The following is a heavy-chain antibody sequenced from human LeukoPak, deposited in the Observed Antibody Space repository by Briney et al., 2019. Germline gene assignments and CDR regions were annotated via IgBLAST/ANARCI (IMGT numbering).Heavy chain of an antibody. V-gene: IGHV4-38-2*01. D-gene: IGHD4-17*01. CDR3: ARRRRNGDYGY. CDR2: IYHSGST. Sequence: PSETLTLTCAVSGYSISSGYYWGWIRQPPGKGLEWIGSIYHSGSTYYNPPLKSRVTISVDTSKNQFSLKLSSVTAADTAVYYCARRRRNGDYGYWGQGTLVTVSS. J-gene: IGHJ4*02. CDR1: GYSISSGYY.